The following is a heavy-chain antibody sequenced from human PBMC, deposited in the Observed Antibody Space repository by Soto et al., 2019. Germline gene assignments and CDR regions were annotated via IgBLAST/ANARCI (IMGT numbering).Heavy chain of an antibody. J-gene: IGHJ4*02. CDR1: GYTFTSYY. V-gene: IGHV1-46*03. D-gene: IGHD1-7*01. Sequence: VASVKVSCKASGYTFTSYYMHWVRQAPGQGLEWMGIINPSGGSTSYAQKFQGRVTMTRDTSTSTVYMELSSLRSEDTAVYYCASWISITGTTFHWGQGTLVTVSS. CDR2: INPSGGST. CDR3: ASWISITGTTFH.